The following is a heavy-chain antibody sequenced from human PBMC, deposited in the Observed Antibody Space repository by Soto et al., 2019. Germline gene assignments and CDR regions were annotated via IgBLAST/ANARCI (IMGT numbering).Heavy chain of an antibody. CDR3: ARSGIAVAGNGDWFDP. V-gene: IGHV4-31*03. J-gene: IGHJ5*02. CDR1: GGSISSGGYY. CDR2: IYYSGST. D-gene: IGHD6-19*01. Sequence: SETLSLTCTVSGGSISSGGYYWSWIRQHPGKGLEWIGYIYYSGSTYYNPPLKSRVTISVDTSKNQFSLKLSSVTAADTAVYYCARSGIAVAGNGDWFDPWGQGTQVTVSS.